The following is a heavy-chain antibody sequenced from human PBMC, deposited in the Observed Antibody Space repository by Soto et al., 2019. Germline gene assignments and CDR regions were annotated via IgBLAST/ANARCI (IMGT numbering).Heavy chain of an antibody. D-gene: IGHD3-9*01. CDR3: AKVPRGFAWLLQREYVHY. Sequence: GSLRLSCAASGFTFDTNGMTWVRQAPGKGLEWVSAISAAGGTTYYADPVKGRFTISRDNSKNMLYLQMNSLRAEDTAVYYCAKVPRGFAWLLQREYVHYWVPGTLLTV. CDR1: GFTFDTNG. V-gene: IGHV3-23*01. CDR2: ISAAGGTT. J-gene: IGHJ4*02.